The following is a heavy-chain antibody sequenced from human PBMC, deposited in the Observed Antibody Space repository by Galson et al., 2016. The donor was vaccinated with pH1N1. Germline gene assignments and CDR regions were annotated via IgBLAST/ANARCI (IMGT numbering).Heavy chain of an antibody. J-gene: IGHJ4*02. V-gene: IGHV2-70*01. CDR2: IDWDDDK. CDR1: GFSLSTSGMC. D-gene: IGHD4-17*01. Sequence: PALVKPTQTLTLTCTFPGFSLSTSGMCVSWIRQPPGKALEWLALIDWDDDKYYNTSLKTRLTISKDTSKNQVVLTMTNVDPVDTATYYCARVLYRDYLGCFDDWGQGTLVTVSS. CDR3: ARVLYRDYLGCFDD.